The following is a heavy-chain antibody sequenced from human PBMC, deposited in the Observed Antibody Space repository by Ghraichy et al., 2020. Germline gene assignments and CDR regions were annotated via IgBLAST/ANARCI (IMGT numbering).Heavy chain of an antibody. Sequence: SETLSLTCAVSGGSISSSSYYWGWIRQPPEKGLEWIGGIEYSGSTYYNPSLKSRVAISVDTAKNEFSLRLSSVTAADTAVYYCARYIRMGDYHFDYWGQGALVTVSA. V-gene: IGHV4-39*01. CDR2: IEYSGST. CDR1: GGSISSSSYY. CDR3: ARYIRMGDYHFDY. D-gene: IGHD3-16*01. J-gene: IGHJ4*02.